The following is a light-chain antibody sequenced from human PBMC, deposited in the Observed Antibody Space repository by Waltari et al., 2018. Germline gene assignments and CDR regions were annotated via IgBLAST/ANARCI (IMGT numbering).Light chain of an antibody. CDR3: YSTDSSGTQRV. Sequence: SYELKQPPSVSVSPGQAARITGPGGLLPQKYAYWYQQKSGQAPVPGIYEDSIRPSGIPERFSGSSSGTTATLTLSGAQVEDEGDYYCYSTDSSGTQRVFGGGTKLTVL. J-gene: IGLJ2*01. CDR1: LLPQKY. V-gene: IGLV3-10*01. CDR2: EDS.